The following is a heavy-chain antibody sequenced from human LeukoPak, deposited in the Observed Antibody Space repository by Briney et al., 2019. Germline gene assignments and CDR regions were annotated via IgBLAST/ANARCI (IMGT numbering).Heavy chain of an antibody. J-gene: IGHJ4*02. CDR1: GFTFSSYA. CDR2: ISGSGGST. V-gene: IGHV3-23*01. Sequence: GGSLRLSCAASGFTFSSYAMSWVRQAPGKGLEWVSAISGSGGSTYYADSVKGRFTISRDNSKNTLYLQMNSLRAEDTAVYYCARGGCSSTSCLDYWGQGTPVTVSS. CDR3: ARGGCSSTSCLDY. D-gene: IGHD2-2*01.